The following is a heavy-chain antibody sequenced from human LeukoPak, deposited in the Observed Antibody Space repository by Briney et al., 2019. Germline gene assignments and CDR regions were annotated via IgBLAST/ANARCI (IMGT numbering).Heavy chain of an antibody. CDR3: AGSYYYDSSSIDY. D-gene: IGHD3-22*01. Sequence: PETLSLTCTVSGGSISSYYWSWIRQPPGKGLEWTGYIYYSGSTNYNPSLKSRVTISVDTSKNQFSLKLSSVTAADTAVYYCAGSYYYDSSSIDYWGQGTLVTVSS. CDR2: IYYSGST. CDR1: GGSISSYY. V-gene: IGHV4-59*01. J-gene: IGHJ4*02.